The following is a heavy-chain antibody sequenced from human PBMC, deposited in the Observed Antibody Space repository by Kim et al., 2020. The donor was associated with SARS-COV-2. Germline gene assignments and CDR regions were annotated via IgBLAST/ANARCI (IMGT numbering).Heavy chain of an antibody. Sequence: ASVKVSCKASGYTFTTYDINWVRQATGQGLEWMGWMNPNSGNTGYAQKFQGRVTMTTNTSISTAYMELSSLRSEDTAVYYCARAGSIAAGGMDFDQWGQGTLVTVSS. CDR1: GYTFTTYD. CDR3: ARAGSIAAGGMDFDQ. J-gene: IGHJ4*02. CDR2: MNPNSGNT. D-gene: IGHD6-13*01. V-gene: IGHV1-8*01.